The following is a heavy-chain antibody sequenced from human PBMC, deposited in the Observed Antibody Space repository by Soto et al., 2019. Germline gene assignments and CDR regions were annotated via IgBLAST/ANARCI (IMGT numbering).Heavy chain of an antibody. V-gene: IGHV4-59*01. J-gene: IGHJ6*02. Sequence: SETLSLTCTVSGGSISSYYWSWIRQPPGKGLEWIGYIYYSGSTNYNPSLKSRVTISVDTSKNQFSLKLSSVTAADTAVYYCVSIAARPKAAYYYYGMDVWGQGTTVTVSS. D-gene: IGHD6-6*01. CDR1: GGSISSYY. CDR3: VSIAARPKAAYYYYGMDV. CDR2: IYYSGST.